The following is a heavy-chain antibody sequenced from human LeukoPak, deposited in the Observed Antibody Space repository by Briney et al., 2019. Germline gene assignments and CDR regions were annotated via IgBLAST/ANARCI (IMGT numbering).Heavy chain of an antibody. CDR1: GYPFSQHG. CDR2: IWPDGNKK. V-gene: IGHV3-33*01. J-gene: IGHJ2*01. CDR3: VVVLVPAAVWQFDV. D-gene: IGHD2-2*01. Sequence: GGSLRLSCVASGYPFSQHGIHWVRQAPGRGLEWVAVIWPDGNKKEYADSVRGRFIVSKDNSENTLSLQMNSLRGEDTAVYYCVVVLVPAAVWQFDVWGRGTLVTVSS.